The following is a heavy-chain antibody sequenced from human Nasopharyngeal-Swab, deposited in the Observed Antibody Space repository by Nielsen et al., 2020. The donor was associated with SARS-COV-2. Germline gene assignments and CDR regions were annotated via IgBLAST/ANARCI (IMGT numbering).Heavy chain of an antibody. CDR2: ISWNSDSI. Sequence: SLKISCTASGFMFNDYAMHWVRQAPGKGLEWVSDISWNSDSIRYADSLKGRFTISRDNAENSLYLQMNSLRAEDTALYYYAKDMGKSGSFSFDHWGQGTLVTVSS. J-gene: IGHJ4*02. V-gene: IGHV3-9*01. CDR1: GFMFNDYA. D-gene: IGHD1-26*01. CDR3: AKDMGKSGSFSFDH.